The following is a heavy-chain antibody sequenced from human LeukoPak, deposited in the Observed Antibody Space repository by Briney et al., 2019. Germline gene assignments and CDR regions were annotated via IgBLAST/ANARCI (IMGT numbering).Heavy chain of an antibody. V-gene: IGHV3-7*01. J-gene: IGHJ4*02. CDR1: GFTFSSYS. Sequence: GGSLRLSCAASGFTFSSYSMNWVRQAPGKGLEWVANIKPDGSEKYYVDSVKGRFTISRDNAKNSLYLQMNSLRAEDTAVYYCARDQTPFVWGQGTLVTVSS. CDR3: ARDQTPFV. CDR2: IKPDGSEK.